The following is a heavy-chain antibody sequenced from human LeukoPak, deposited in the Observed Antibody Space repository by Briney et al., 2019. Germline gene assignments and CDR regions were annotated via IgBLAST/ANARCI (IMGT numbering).Heavy chain of an antibody. CDR3: ARANYYGSGSYYSAFYMXV. CDR2: IYYSGST. D-gene: IGHD3-10*01. V-gene: IGHV4-30-4*08. CDR1: GGSISSGDYY. J-gene: IGHJ6*03. Sequence: SETLSLTCTVSGGSISSGDYYWSWIRQPPGKGLEWIGYIYYSGSTYYNPSLKSRVTISVDTSKNQFSLKLSSVTAADTAVYYCARANYYGSGSYYSAFYMXVWGKGTTVTVSS.